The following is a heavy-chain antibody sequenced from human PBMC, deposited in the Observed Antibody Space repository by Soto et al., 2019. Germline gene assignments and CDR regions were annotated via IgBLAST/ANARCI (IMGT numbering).Heavy chain of an antibody. V-gene: IGHV1-46*04. Sequence: QVQLVQSGAEVKKPGASVKVSCKASGYIFTNHYIHWVRQAPGQGLEWMGIINPSGGSTNYLQKLQGRITRTRDTSTSTVYMELSSLRSEDTAVYFCASADYYDSSGFYYDCWGQGSLVTVSS. J-gene: IGHJ4*02. CDR1: GYIFTNHY. D-gene: IGHD3-22*01. CDR3: ASADYYDSSGFYYDC. CDR2: INPSGGST.